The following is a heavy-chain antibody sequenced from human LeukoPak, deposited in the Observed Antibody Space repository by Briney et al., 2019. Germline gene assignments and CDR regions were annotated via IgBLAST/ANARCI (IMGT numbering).Heavy chain of an antibody. D-gene: IGHD1-26*01. CDR1: GFTFSSYS. CDR3: ARVRAIHGSWDY. V-gene: IGHV3-7*01. J-gene: IGHJ4*02. Sequence: GGSLRLSCAASGFTFSSYSMTWVRQAPGKGLEWVANIKQDGSEKYYVDSVKGRFTISRDNAKNSLYLQMNSLRAEDTAVYYCARVRAIHGSWDYWGQGTLVTVSS. CDR2: IKQDGSEK.